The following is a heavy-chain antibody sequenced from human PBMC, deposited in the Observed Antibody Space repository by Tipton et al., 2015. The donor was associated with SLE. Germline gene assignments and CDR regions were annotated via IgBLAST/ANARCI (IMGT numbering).Heavy chain of an antibody. CDR2: ISNSETT. CDR1: GGSISSHY. J-gene: IGHJ4*02. V-gene: IGHV4-59*11. CDR3: AGAWQGYCSGGTCYVLDY. D-gene: IGHD2-15*01. Sequence: TLSLTCTVSGGSISSHYWSWIRQAPGKGLVWIGYISNSETTNYNPSLTSRVTITVDTSKNQFPLKLRSVTAADTAWYYCAGAWQGYCSGGTCYVLDYWGQGTLVTVSS.